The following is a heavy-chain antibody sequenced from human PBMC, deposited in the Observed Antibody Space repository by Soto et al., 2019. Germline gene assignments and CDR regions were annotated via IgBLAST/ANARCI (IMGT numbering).Heavy chain of an antibody. V-gene: IGHV5-51*01. Sequence: VQSKKISCKGSGYKFAGYWIAWVRQMPGKGLELMGIIYPSDSDTRYRPSFQGQVTISADKSISSAYLQWSSLRASDTAMYYCARGGVSTRSFGSWGQGTPVTVSS. J-gene: IGHJ4*02. CDR3: ARGGVSTRSFGS. CDR1: GYKFAGYW. D-gene: IGHD3-3*02. CDR2: IYPSDSDT.